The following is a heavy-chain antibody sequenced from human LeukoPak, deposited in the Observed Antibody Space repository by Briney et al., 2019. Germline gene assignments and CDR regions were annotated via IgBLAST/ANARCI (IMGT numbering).Heavy chain of an antibody. CDR2: LSPSGTT. Sequence: SETLSLTCKVSGGPISNYYWDSIRLPAGKGLEWIGRLSPSGTTDYSASLKSRLSMSLDTSKPQFSLKLISVTAADTAVYYCARESPRGEYDDPEGGYFLDYWGEGIPVTVSS. CDR1: GGPISNYY. J-gene: IGHJ4*02. V-gene: IGHV4-4*07. CDR3: ARESPRGEYDDPEGGYFLDY. D-gene: IGHD3-16*01.